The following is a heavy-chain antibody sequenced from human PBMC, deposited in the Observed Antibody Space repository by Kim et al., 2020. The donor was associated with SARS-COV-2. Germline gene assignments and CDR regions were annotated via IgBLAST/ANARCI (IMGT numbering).Heavy chain of an antibody. CDR2: INAGNGNT. V-gene: IGHV1-3*01. CDR3: ATAKNIGGDGWGFDY. J-gene: IGHJ4*02. CDR1: GYTFTSYA. D-gene: IGHD6-19*01. Sequence: ASVKVSCKASGYTFTSYAMHWVRQAPGQRLEWMGWINAGNGNTKYSQKFQGRVTITRDTSASTAYMELSSLRSEDTAVYYCATAKNIGGDGWGFDYWGQGTLVTVSS.